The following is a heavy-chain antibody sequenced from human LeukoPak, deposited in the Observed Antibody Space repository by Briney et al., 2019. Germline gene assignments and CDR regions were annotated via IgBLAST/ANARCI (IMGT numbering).Heavy chain of an antibody. CDR1: GGTFSSYA. D-gene: IGHD1/OR15-1a*01. Sequence: SVKVSCKASGGTFSSYAISWVRQAPGQGLEWMGGIIPIFGTANYAQKFQGRVTITADESTSTAYMELSSLRSEDTAVYYCARDVGITGTIRNWFDPWGQGTLVTVSS. CDR2: IIPIFGTA. J-gene: IGHJ5*02. CDR3: ARDVGITGTIRNWFDP. V-gene: IGHV1-69*13.